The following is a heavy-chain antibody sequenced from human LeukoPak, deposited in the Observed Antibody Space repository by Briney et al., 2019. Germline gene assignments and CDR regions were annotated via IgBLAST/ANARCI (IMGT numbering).Heavy chain of an antibody. Sequence: ETLSLTCAVYGGSFSGYYWSWVRQAPGKGLEWVSYISSSSSTIYYADSVKGRFTISRDNAKNSLYLQMNSLRAEDTAVYYCARGQIDYWGQGTLVTVSS. CDR3: ARGQIDY. J-gene: IGHJ4*02. CDR2: ISSSSSTI. V-gene: IGHV3-48*01. CDR1: GGSFSGYY.